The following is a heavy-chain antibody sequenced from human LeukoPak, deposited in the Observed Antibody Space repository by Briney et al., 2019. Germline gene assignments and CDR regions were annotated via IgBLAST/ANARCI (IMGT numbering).Heavy chain of an antibody. CDR3: AKNYDDSGDVMVDDVFDI. J-gene: IGHJ3*02. Sequence: PSETLSLTCTVSGGSISSGGYYWSWIRRHPGKGLEWIGNIHYSGSTDYNPSLKSRITISVDRSKHQFSLRLRSVTAADTAVYYCAKNYDDSGDVMVDDVFDIWGQGTMVSVSS. CDR1: GGSISSGGYY. CDR2: IHYSGST. V-gene: IGHV4-31*09. D-gene: IGHD3-22*01.